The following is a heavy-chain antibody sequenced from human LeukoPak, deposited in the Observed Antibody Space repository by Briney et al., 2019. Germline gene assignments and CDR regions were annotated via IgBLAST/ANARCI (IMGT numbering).Heavy chain of an antibody. CDR2: ISPRGDIT. D-gene: IGHD4/OR15-4a*01. V-gene: IGHV3-23*01. CDR1: GFIFSNHG. CDR3: ARRAGAYSHPYDY. J-gene: IGHJ4*02. Sequence: QPGGSLRLSCAASGFIFSNHGMNWVRQAPGKGLEWVSGISPRGDITYYTDSVKGRFTISRDNSKNTLYLQMNSLRAEDTAVYYCARRAGAYSHPYDYWGQGTLVTVSS.